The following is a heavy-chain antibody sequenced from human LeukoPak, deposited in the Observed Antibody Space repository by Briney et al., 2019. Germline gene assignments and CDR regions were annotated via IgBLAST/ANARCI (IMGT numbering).Heavy chain of an antibody. CDR1: GFTFSNAW. Sequence: GGSLRLSCAASGFTFSNAWMSWVRQAPGKGLEWVGRIKSKTDGGTIDYAAPVKGRFSISRDDSKNTLYLQMNSLKTEDTAVYYCTTAMVVTAILYFQHWGQGTLVTVSS. V-gene: IGHV3-15*01. J-gene: IGHJ1*01. CDR3: TTAMVVTAILYFQH. CDR2: IKSKTDGGTI. D-gene: IGHD2-21*02.